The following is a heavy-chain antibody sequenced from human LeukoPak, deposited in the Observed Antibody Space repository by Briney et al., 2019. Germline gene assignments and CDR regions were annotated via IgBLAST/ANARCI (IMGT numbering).Heavy chain of an antibody. CDR3: ARARVYSGYDSGSPNAFDI. Sequence: GGSLRLSCAASGFTFSSYSMNWVRQAPGKGLEWVSSISSSSSYIYYADSVKGRFTISRDNSKNTLYLQMNSLRAEDTAVYYCARARVYSGYDSGSPNAFDIWGQGTMVTVSS. CDR1: GFTFSSYS. CDR2: ISSSSSYI. J-gene: IGHJ3*02. D-gene: IGHD5-12*01. V-gene: IGHV3-21*04.